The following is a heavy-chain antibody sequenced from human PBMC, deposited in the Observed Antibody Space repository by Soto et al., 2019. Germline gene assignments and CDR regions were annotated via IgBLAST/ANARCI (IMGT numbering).Heavy chain of an antibody. J-gene: IGHJ4*02. D-gene: IGHD3-10*01. CDR2: ISGSGGST. CDR3: AKDGLLWFGEPLPVYFGY. CDR1: GFTFSSYA. V-gene: IGHV3-23*01. Sequence: GGSLRLSCAASGFTFSSYAMSWVRQAPGKGLEWVSAISGSGGSTYYADSVKGRFTISRDNSKNTLYLQMNSLRAEDTAVYYCAKDGLLWFGEPLPVYFGYWGQGTLVTVSS.